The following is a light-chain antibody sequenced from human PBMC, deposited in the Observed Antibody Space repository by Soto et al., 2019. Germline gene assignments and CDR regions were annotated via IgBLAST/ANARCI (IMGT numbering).Light chain of an antibody. CDR1: QGISSY. Sequence: AIRMTQSPSSFSASTGDRVTITCLASQGISSYLAWYQPKPVKANKLLIYAASNLQSGVPSRFSGSGSGTYFTLTIRCLQSEEFATYYCQQYYSYPPTFRGGTKVEIK. V-gene: IGKV1-8*01. CDR2: AAS. J-gene: IGKJ4*01. CDR3: QQYYSYPPT.